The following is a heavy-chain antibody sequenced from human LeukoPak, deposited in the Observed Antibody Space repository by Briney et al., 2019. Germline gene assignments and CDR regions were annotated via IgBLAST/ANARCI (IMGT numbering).Heavy chain of an antibody. D-gene: IGHD5-18*01. CDR2: IRYDGSNK. J-gene: IGHJ4*02. Sequence: PGGSLRLSCAASGFTFSGSAMHWVRQASGKGLEWVAFIRYDGSNKYYADSVKGRFTISRDNSKNTLYLQMNSLRAEDTAVYYCAKGVYSYGYFDYWGQGTLVTVSS. CDR3: AKGVYSYGYFDY. CDR1: GFTFSGSA. V-gene: IGHV3-30*02.